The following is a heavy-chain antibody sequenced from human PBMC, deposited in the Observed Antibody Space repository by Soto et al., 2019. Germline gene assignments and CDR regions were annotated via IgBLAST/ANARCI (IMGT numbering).Heavy chain of an antibody. CDR2: ITTDKGKT. CDR1: GYTFTSFG. J-gene: IGHJ4*02. V-gene: IGHV1-18*01. Sequence: ASVKVSWKTSGYTFTSFGISWVRQAPGQGLEWMGWITTDKGKTNYAQKFQGRVTMTTDTSTSTAYMELRSLRSDDTAVYYCARRARMGAQPWLPFDLWAQGSLVTVSS. CDR3: ARRARMGAQPWLPFDL. D-gene: IGHD3-9*01.